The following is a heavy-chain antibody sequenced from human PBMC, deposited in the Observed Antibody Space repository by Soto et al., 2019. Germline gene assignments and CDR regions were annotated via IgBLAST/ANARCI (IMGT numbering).Heavy chain of an antibody. CDR2: ISNDGTTT. Sequence: GGSAILSCASSVFTFSSYWVGWDRQAPGEGLVWVSQISNDGTTTEYADFVKGRFTVSRDNAKNTVHLQMNSLRAEDTAVYYCARDRGRHFDIWGQGTVVTVSS. V-gene: IGHV3-74*03. J-gene: IGHJ3*02. CDR3: ARDRGRHFDI. CDR1: VFTFSSYW.